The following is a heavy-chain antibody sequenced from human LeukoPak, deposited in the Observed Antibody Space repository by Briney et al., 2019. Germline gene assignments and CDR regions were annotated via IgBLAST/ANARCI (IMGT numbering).Heavy chain of an antibody. CDR1: GFTFSRYS. J-gene: IGHJ4*02. CDR2: IKHEGSEK. CDR3: GRTRWLDY. D-gene: IGHD4-23*01. V-gene: IGHV3-7*01. Sequence: GGSLRLSCVGSGFTFSRYSLNCVRQGPGQGLEWVGNIKHEGSEKTYVDSAKGRFTISRDNAKNSLYLQMNSLRAEDTALYYCGRTRWLDYWRQGTLVTVSS.